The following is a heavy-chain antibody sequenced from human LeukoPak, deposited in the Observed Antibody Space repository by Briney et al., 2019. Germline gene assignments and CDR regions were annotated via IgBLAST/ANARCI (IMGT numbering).Heavy chain of an antibody. Sequence: GASVKVSCKASGYTFTSYGISWVRQAPGQGLEWMGWISAYNGNTNYAQKLQGRVTMTTDTSTSKAYMELRILTTDDPAVYFYGWERGKAAAGFDYWGQGTLVSVSS. CDR1: GYTFTSYG. CDR2: ISAYNGNT. D-gene: IGHD6-13*01. V-gene: IGHV1-18*01. CDR3: GWERGKAAAGFDY. J-gene: IGHJ4*02.